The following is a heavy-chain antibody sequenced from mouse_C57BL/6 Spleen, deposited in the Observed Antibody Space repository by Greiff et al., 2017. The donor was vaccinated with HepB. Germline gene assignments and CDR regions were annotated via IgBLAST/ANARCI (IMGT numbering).Heavy chain of an antibody. CDR2: INPYNGDT. CDR1: GYSFTGYF. J-gene: IGHJ2*01. CDR3: ARLNYYGSSSPPYFDY. V-gene: IGHV1-20*01. D-gene: IGHD1-1*01. Sequence: DVKLQESGPELVKPGDSVKISCKASGYSFTGYFMNWVMQSHGKSLEWIGRINPYNGDTFYNQKFKGKATLTVDKSSSTAHMELRSLTSEDSAVYYCARLNYYGSSSPPYFDYWGQGTTLTVSS.